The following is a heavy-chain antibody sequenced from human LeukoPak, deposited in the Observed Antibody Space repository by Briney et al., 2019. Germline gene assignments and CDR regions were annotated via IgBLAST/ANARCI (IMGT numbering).Heavy chain of an antibody. D-gene: IGHD3-22*01. CDR2: INHSGST. CDR1: GGSFSGYY. Sequence: SETLSLTCAVYGGSFSGYYWSWIRQPPGKGLEWIGEINHSGSTYYNPSLKSRVTISVDTSKNQFSLKLSSVTAADTAVYYCAREAVDYYDSSGYLYFDYWGQGTLVTVSS. J-gene: IGHJ4*02. V-gene: IGHV4-34*01. CDR3: AREAVDYYDSSGYLYFDY.